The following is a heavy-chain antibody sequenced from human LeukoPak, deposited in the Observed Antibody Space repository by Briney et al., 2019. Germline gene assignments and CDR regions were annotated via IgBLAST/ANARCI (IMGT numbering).Heavy chain of an antibody. D-gene: IGHD5-18*01. Sequence: GGSLRLSCAASGFTFSSSWMHWVRHAAGKGLEWVSHVSTDGSTTAFAASVKGRFTISRDNAKSTVYLQMNSLRAEDTAVYYCARSIGYGASWGQGTLVTVSS. CDR1: GFTFSSSW. V-gene: IGHV3-74*01. CDR2: VSTDGSTT. J-gene: IGHJ5*02. CDR3: ARSIGYGAS.